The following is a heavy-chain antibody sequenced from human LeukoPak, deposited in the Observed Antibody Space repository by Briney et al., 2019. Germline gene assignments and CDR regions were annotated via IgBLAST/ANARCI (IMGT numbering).Heavy chain of an antibody. J-gene: IGHJ4*02. CDR2: ISSSSSYI. CDR1: GFTFSSYS. D-gene: IGHD4-17*01. Sequence: PGGSLRLSCAASGFTFSSYSMNWVRQAPGKGLEWVSSISSSSSYIYYADSVKGRFTISRDNAKNSLYLQMNSRRAEDTAVYYCARGADYGDFVYFDYWGQGTLVTVSS. CDR3: ARGADYGDFVYFDY. V-gene: IGHV3-21*01.